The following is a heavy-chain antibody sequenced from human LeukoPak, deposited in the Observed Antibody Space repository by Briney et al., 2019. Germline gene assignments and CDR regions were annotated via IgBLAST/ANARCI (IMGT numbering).Heavy chain of an antibody. CDR1: GFIFSDFS. Sequence: GGSLRLSCAASGFIFSDFSMNWVRQAPGKGLEWVSYITASSSAIYYADSVKGRFTISRDNAKNSLYLQMNRLRSEDTALYYCERPHPSYYTSSDFYSCFDFWGQGTLVTVSS. CDR2: ITASSSAI. J-gene: IGHJ4*02. D-gene: IGHD3-22*01. V-gene: IGHV3-48*01. CDR3: ERPHPSYYTSSDFYSCFDF.